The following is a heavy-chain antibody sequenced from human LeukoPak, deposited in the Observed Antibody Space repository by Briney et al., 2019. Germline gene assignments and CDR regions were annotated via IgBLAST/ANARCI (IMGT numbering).Heavy chain of an antibody. Sequence: PSETLSLTCTVSGGSISSSSYYWGWIRQPPGKGLEWIGSIYYSGSTYYNPSLKSRVTISVDTSKNQFSLKLSSVTAADTAVYYCARDPRVGATRFPLDYWGQGTLVTVSS. D-gene: IGHD1-26*01. V-gene: IGHV4-39*07. CDR2: IYYSGST. CDR1: GGSISSSSYY. CDR3: ARDPRVGATRFPLDY. J-gene: IGHJ4*02.